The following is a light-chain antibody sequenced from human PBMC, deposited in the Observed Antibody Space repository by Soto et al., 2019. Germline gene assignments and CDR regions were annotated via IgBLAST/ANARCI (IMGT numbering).Light chain of an antibody. Sequence: QSVLTQPPSASGTPGQRVTISCSGSSSNIGSNYVYWYQQLPGTAPKLLIYRNNQRPSGVPDRFSGSKSGTSASLAISGLRSEDEADYHCAAWDDSLSAHYVFGTGTKVTVL. J-gene: IGLJ1*01. CDR1: SSNIGSNY. V-gene: IGLV1-47*01. CDR3: AAWDDSLSAHYV. CDR2: RNN.